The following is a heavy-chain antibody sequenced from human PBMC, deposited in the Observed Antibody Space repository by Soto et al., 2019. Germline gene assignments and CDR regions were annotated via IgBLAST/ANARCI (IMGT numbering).Heavy chain of an antibody. V-gene: IGHV1-18*04. CDR2: ISAYNGNT. J-gene: IGHJ6*01. Sequence: ASVNVSCKASGYTFTTYAISCVRQAPGQGLECRGWISAYNGNTNYAQKLEGRVTMTTDTSTRTAYMELRSLRSDDTAVYYGARQPVASAVYGTDFW. D-gene: IGHD4-4*01. CDR1: GYTFTTYA. CDR3: ARQPVASAVYGTDF.